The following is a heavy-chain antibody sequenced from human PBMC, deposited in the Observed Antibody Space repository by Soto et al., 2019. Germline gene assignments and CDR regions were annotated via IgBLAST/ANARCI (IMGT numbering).Heavy chain of an antibody. Sequence: EVQLLESGGGLVQPGGSLRLSCAASGFTFSSYAMSWVRQAPGKGLEWVSVISGSGGSTYYADSVKGGFTIARDNSKNRLTLQMNSLRAEETAVQYCAKRGSGGQFDYWGQGTLLTGSS. D-gene: IGHD3-16*01. CDR1: GFTFSSYA. CDR3: AKRGSGGQFDY. J-gene: IGHJ4*02. CDR2: ISGSGGST. V-gene: IGHV3-23*01.